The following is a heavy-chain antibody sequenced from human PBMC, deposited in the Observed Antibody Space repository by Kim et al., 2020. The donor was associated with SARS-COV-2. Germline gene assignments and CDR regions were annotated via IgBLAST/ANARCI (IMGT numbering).Heavy chain of an antibody. Sequence: GGSLRLSCAASGFTFSSYAMSWVRQAPGKGLEWVSAISGSGGSTYYADSGKGRFTISRDNSKNTLYLQMNSLRAEDTAVYYCAKGPTGYSSGWKGLFDPWGQGTLVTVSS. CDR3: AKGPTGYSSGWKGLFDP. CDR1: GFTFSSYA. J-gene: IGHJ5*02. V-gene: IGHV3-23*01. D-gene: IGHD6-19*01. CDR2: ISGSGGST.